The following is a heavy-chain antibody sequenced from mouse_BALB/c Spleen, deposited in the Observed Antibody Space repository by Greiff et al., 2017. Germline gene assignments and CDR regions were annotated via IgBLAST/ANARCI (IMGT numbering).Heavy chain of an antibody. V-gene: IGHV14-3*02. D-gene: IGHD2-3*01. CDR2: IDPANGNT. J-gene: IGHJ3*01. CDR3: ALYDGYYEAY. Sequence: EVQLQQSGAELVKPGASVKLSCTASGFNIKDTYMHRVKQRPEQGLEWIGRIDPANGNTKYDPKFQGKATITADTSSNTAYLQLSSLTSEDTAVYYCALYDGYYEAYWGQGTLVTVSA. CDR1: GFNIKDTY.